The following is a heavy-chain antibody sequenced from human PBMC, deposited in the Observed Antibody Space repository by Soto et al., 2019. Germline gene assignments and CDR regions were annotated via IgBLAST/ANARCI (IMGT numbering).Heavy chain of an antibody. V-gene: IGHV3-30*18. CDR3: AKDQDSSSPDYYYYYGMDV. D-gene: IGHD6-6*01. CDR1: GFTFSSYG. Sequence: PGGSLRLSCAASGFTFSSYGMHWVRQAPGKGLEWVAVTSYDGSNKYYADSVKGRFTISRDNSKNTLYLQMNSLRAEDTAVYYCAKDQDSSSPDYYYYYGMDVWGQGTTVTVSS. J-gene: IGHJ6*02. CDR2: TSYDGSNK.